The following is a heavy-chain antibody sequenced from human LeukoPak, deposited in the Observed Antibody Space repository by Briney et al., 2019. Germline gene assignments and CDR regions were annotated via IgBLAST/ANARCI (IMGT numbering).Heavy chain of an antibody. J-gene: IGHJ6*02. CDR2: ISGSGGST. D-gene: IGHD1-1*01. CDR1: GFTFSSYA. CDR3: AKTTGSYYYYGMDV. Sequence: GGSLRLSCAASGFTFSSYAMGWVRQAPGKGLEWVSAISGSGGSTYYADSVRGRFTISRDNSKNTLYLQMNSLRAEDTAVYYCAKTTGSYYYYGMDVWGQGTTVTVSS. V-gene: IGHV3-23*01.